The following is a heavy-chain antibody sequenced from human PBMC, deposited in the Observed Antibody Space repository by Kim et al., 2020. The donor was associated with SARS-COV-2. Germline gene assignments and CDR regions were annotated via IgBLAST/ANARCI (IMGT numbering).Heavy chain of an antibody. V-gene: IGHV3-30*04. Sequence: GGSLRLSCAASGFTFSSYAMHWVRQAPGKGLEWVAVISYDGSNKYYADSVKGRFTISRDNSKNTLYLQMNSLRAEDTAVYYCARDVGGYVQQGGYDYWGQGTLVTVSS. D-gene: IGHD5-12*01. CDR2: ISYDGSNK. CDR3: ARDVGGYVQQGGYDY. CDR1: GFTFSSYA. J-gene: IGHJ4*02.